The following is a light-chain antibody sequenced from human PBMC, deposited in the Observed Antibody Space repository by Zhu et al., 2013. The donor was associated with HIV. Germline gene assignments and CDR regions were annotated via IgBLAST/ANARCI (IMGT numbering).Light chain of an antibody. J-gene: IGLJ2*01. CDR3: NSHRSGTTLVL. CDR2: EVN. Sequence: QSALTQPASVSGSPGQSITISCTGTSSDVGSYNLVSWYQQYPGKVPKLIIYEVNERPSGVSNRFSGSKSGNVASLTISGLQDDDEAEYYCNSHRSGTTLVLFGGGTKVTVL. V-gene: IGLV2-14*02. CDR1: SSDVGSYNL.